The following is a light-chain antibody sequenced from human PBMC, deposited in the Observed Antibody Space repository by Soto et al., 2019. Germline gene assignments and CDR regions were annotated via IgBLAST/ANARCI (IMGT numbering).Light chain of an antibody. J-gene: IGLJ2*01. V-gene: IGLV1-40*01. Sequence: QLVLTQPPSVSGAPGQTVTISCTGGSSNIGAGHDVHWFQQIPGAAPKLLIYGNSNRPSGIPDRFSASKSDSSAALTINGLQAEDEADYHCQSYDNGLGGSRIFGGGTKLTVL. CDR1: SSNIGAGHD. CDR2: GNS. CDR3: QSYDNGLGGSRI.